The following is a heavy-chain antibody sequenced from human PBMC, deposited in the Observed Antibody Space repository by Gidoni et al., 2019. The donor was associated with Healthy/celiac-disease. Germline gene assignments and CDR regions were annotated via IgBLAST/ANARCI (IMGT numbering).Heavy chain of an antibody. CDR3: ARGTDYSGYPY. CDR1: GFTFSSYW. D-gene: IGHD5-12*01. V-gene: IGHV3-74*01. J-gene: IGHJ4*02. Sequence: EVQLVESGGGLVQPGGSLRLSCAASGFTFSSYWMHWVRQAPGKGLVWVSRINSDGSSTSYADAVKGLFTISRDNAKNTLYLKMNSLRAEDTAVYYCARGTDYSGYPYWGQGTLVTVSS. CDR2: INSDGSST.